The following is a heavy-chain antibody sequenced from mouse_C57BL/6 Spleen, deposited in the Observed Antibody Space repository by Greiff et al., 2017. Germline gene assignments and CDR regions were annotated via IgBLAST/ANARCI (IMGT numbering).Heavy chain of an antibody. Sequence: QVQLQQPGAELVKPGASVKLSCKASGYTFTDYEMHWVKQTPVHGLEWIGAIDPETGGTAYNQKFKGKAILTADKSSSTAYMELRSLTSEDSAVYYCTRGGPYAMDYWGQGTSVTVSS. CDR3: TRGGPYAMDY. CDR1: GYTFTDYE. J-gene: IGHJ4*01. CDR2: IDPETGGT. V-gene: IGHV1-15*01.